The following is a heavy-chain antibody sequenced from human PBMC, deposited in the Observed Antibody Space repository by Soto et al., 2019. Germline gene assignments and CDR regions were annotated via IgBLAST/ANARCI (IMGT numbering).Heavy chain of an antibody. CDR3: AHSAFYSDSSGYAGYYFDY. J-gene: IGHJ4*02. D-gene: IGHD3-22*01. CDR2: IYWDDDK. Sequence: QITLKESGPTLVKPTQTLTLTCSFSGFSLSTSGMGVGWIRQPPGKALEWLAFIYWDDDKRYSPSLQSRLTITMDTSKNQVVLTMTNMDPVDTATYYCAHSAFYSDSSGYAGYYFDYWGQGTLVTVSS. CDR1: GFSLSTSGMG. V-gene: IGHV2-5*02.